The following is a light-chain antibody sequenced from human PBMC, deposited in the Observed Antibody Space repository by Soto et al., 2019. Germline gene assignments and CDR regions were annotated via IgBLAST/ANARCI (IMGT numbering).Light chain of an antibody. CDR1: QPVNSGY. J-gene: IGKJ1*01. CDR2: GVS. V-gene: IGKV3-20*01. Sequence: IVLTQSPGPLSLSPGEGTTLSCRASQPVNSGYLAWYQQKPGQAPRLLMYGVSTRDTGIPDRFSGSGAGTDFTLTISRPEPGDFAVYYCQLYGSSPKTFGQGTKVEFK. CDR3: QLYGSSPKT.